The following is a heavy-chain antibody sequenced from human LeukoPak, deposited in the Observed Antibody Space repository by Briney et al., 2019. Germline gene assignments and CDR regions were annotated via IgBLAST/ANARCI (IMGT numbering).Heavy chain of an antibody. Sequence: PSETLSLTCTVSGGSISSYYWSWIRQPPGKGLEWIGYIYYSGSTNYNPSLKSRVTISVDTSKNQFSLKLSSVTAADTAVYYCARGSIAVAGTDYYYYYMDVWGKGTTVTISS. J-gene: IGHJ6*03. CDR3: ARGSIAVAGTDYYYYYMDV. D-gene: IGHD6-19*01. CDR2: IYYSGST. CDR1: GGSISSYY. V-gene: IGHV4-59*01.